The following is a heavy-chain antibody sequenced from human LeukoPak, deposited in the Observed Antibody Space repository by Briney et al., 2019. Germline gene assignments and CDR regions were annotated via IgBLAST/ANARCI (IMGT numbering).Heavy chain of an antibody. D-gene: IGHD1-14*01. CDR2: IVVGSGKT. J-gene: IGHJ4*02. CDR3: ARGGATGSFDD. V-gene: IGHV1-58*02. Sequence: ASVRVSCKASGFTFTSSAMQWVRQARGQRLEWIGWIVVGSGKTNYAQKFQERVTITRDTSTSTVYMELSSLRSEDTAVYYCARGGATGSFDDWGQGTLVTVSS. CDR1: GFTFTSSA.